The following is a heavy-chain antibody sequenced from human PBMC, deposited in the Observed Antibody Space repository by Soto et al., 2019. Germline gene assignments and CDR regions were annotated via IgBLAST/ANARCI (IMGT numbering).Heavy chain of an antibody. CDR3: ASSPDTLTSYPTYYGVDV. CDR2: IYYTGNT. J-gene: IGHJ6*02. V-gene: IGHV4-31*03. CDR1: SGSVSSGGHY. D-gene: IGHD3-9*01. Sequence: QVQLQESGPGLVKPSQTLSLSCSVSSGSVSSGGHYWSWIRQHPGKGLEWIGYIYYTGNTYYNPSLKSRVIISLDTSNNQFSLKLSSVTAADTAVYYCASSPDTLTSYPTYYGVDVWGQGTRVTVSS.